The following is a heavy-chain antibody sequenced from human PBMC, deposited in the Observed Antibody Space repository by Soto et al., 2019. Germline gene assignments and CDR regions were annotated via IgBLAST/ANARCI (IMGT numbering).Heavy chain of an antibody. CDR3: ARHYRDGYDYLDY. CDR2: IYYSGST. D-gene: IGHD5-12*01. V-gene: IGHV4-59*01. J-gene: IGHJ4*02. CDR1: GGSISNYY. Sequence: PSETLSLTCTVSGGSISNYYWSWIRQPPGKGLEWIGYIYYSGSTNYNPSLKRRVTISVDTSKNQFSLKLSSVTAADTAVYYCARHYRDGYDYLDYWGQGTLVTVPS.